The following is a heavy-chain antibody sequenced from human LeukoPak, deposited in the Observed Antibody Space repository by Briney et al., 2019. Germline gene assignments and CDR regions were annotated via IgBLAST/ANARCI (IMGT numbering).Heavy chain of an antibody. V-gene: IGHV3-66*01. D-gene: IGHD5-12*01. CDR2: IYSGGST. J-gene: IGHJ4*02. Sequence: GGSLRRSGAAAEFSVGSNYMTWVRQGPGKGLEWVSLIYSGGSTYYPDSVKGSFTMSRDNSKNTVYLPMNSLRAEDTAVYYCPRGTSGYHNIGGQGTMVTVSS. CDR3: PRGTSGYHNI. CDR1: EFSVGSNY.